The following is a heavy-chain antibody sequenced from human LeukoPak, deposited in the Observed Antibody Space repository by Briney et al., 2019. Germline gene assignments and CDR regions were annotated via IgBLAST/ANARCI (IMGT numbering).Heavy chain of an antibody. J-gene: IGHJ6*03. V-gene: IGHV1-18*01. Sequence: ASVKVSCKASGYTFTSYGISWVRQAPGQGLEWMGWISAYNGNTNYAQKLQGRVTMTTDTSTSTAYMELRSLRSDDTAVYYCAGTEYYDFWSGCSLHYYMDVWGKGTTVTVSS. CDR1: GYTFTSYG. CDR3: AGTEYYDFWSGCSLHYYMDV. D-gene: IGHD3-3*01. CDR2: ISAYNGNT.